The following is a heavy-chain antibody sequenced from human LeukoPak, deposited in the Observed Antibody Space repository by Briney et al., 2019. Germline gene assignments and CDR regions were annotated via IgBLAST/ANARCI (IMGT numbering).Heavy chain of an antibody. CDR3: ARGYFLYFDY. CDR1: GGTFSSYA. Sequence: SVKVSCTASGGTFSSYAISWVRQAPGQGLEWMGGIIPIFGTANYAQKFQGIVTITADESTSTAYMELSSLRSEDSAVYYCARGYFLYFDYWGQGTLVTVSS. CDR2: IIPIFGTA. V-gene: IGHV1-69*13. D-gene: IGHD3-9*01. J-gene: IGHJ4*02.